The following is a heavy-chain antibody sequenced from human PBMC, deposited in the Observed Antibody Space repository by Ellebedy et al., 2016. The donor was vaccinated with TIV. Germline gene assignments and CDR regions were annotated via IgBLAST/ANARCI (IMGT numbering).Heavy chain of an antibody. CDR1: GFTFSTYT. Sequence: GESLKISCAASGFTFSTYTMGWVRQAPGKGLEWVSSISASGRITDYADSVKGRFTVSRDNSKNTLYLEMNILRADDTAVYYCARGHVDVVPTTYFDFWGQGTLVTVSS. V-gene: IGHV3-23*01. J-gene: IGHJ4*02. CDR2: ISASGRIT. D-gene: IGHD5-12*01. CDR3: ARGHVDVVPTTYFDF.